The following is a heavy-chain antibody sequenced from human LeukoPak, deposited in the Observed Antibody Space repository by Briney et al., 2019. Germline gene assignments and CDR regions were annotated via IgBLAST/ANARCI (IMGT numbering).Heavy chain of an antibody. CDR2: ISDTGRRT. V-gene: IGHV3-23*01. J-gene: IGHJ4*02. D-gene: IGHD5-18*01. CDR3: ARHDSFIPY. Sequence: GGSLRLSCAASGFTFSDYAMSWVRQAAGEGLEWVSGISDTGRRTYTDSVKGRFTISRDDSKKTVYLQMKTLTAEDTAIYFCARHDSFIPYWGQGTLVTVSS. CDR1: GFTFSDYA.